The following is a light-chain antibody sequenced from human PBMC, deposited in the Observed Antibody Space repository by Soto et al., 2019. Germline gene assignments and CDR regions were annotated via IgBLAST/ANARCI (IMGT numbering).Light chain of an antibody. Sequence: DSQMTQSPSSLSASVGDRVTITCRASQDIRNDFGWYQYKPGKAPKRLIYAASSLQSGVPSRFSGSGSGTEFTLTISSLPPEDFATYYCLQHNSYPHTFGQGTKLEIQ. J-gene: IGKJ2*01. CDR2: AAS. CDR1: QDIRND. V-gene: IGKV1-17*01. CDR3: LQHNSYPHT.